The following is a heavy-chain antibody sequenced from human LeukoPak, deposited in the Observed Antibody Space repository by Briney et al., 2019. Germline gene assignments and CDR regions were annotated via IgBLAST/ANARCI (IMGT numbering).Heavy chain of an antibody. CDR3: AKQPLDYDSSGYYYAFDY. CDR1: GFTFSSYA. V-gene: IGHV3-23*01. J-gene: IGHJ4*02. CDR2: ISGSGGST. D-gene: IGHD3-22*01. Sequence: GGSLRLSCAASGFTFSSYAMSWVRQAPGKGLEWVSAISGSGGSTYYADSVKGRFTISRDNSKNTLYLQMNSLRAEDTAVYYCAKQPLDYDSSGYYYAFDYWGQGTLVTVSS.